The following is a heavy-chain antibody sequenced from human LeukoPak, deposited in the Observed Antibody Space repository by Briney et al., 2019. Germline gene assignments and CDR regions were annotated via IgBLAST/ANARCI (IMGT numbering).Heavy chain of an antibody. CDR1: GGTFSSYA. J-gene: IGHJ6*03. CDR2: IIPIFGTA. CDR3: ARGIVVVPAGVEYYYYMDV. V-gene: IGHV1-69*05. Sequence: SVKVSCKASGGTFSSYAISWVRQAPGQRLEWMGGIIPIFGTANYAQKFQGRVTITTDESTSTAYMELSSLRSEDTAVYYCARGIVVVPAGVEYYYYMDVWGKGTTVTVSS. D-gene: IGHD2-2*01.